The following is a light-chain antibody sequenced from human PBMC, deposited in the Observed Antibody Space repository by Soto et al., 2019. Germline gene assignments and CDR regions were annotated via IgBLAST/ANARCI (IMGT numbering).Light chain of an antibody. Sequence: EIVLTQSPGTLSLSPGERATLSCRASQSVSSSYLAWYQQKPGQAPRLLIYDASSRATGIPDRFSGSGSGTDFTLSVSRLEPEDFAVYYCQQYGSSPITFGQGTRLEIK. V-gene: IGKV3-20*01. CDR1: QSVSSSY. CDR3: QQYGSSPIT. J-gene: IGKJ5*01. CDR2: DAS.